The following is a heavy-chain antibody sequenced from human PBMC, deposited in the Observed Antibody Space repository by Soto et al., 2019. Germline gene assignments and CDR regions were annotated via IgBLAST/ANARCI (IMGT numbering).Heavy chain of an antibody. CDR1: GGSISSSNW. D-gene: IGHD3-10*01. J-gene: IGHJ6*04. CDR3: ARDAMFRGVKYGMDV. Sequence: PSETLSLTCAVSGGSISSSNWWSWVRQPPGKGLEGIGEIYHSGSTNYNPSLKKRVTKSVKKSKNQFSLRLISVTAADRALFYFARDAMFRGVKYGMDVGGKGTTVTVSS. V-gene: IGHV4-4*02. CDR2: IYHSGST.